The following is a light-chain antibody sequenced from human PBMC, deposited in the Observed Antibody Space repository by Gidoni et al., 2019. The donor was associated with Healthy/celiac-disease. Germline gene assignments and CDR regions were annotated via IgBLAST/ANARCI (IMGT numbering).Light chain of an antibody. CDR2: CAS. Sequence: EIVMTQSPATLSVSPGERATLACRASQSVSSNLAWYQQKHGQAPSLLIYCASTSSTGIPARFSGSGSGTEFTLTISSLQSEDFAVYYCQQYNNWPPWTFGQGTKVEIK. CDR3: QQYNNWPPWT. V-gene: IGKV3-15*01. J-gene: IGKJ1*01. CDR1: QSVSSN.